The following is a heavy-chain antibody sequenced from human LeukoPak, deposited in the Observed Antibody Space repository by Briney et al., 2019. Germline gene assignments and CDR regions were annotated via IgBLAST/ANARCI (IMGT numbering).Heavy chain of an antibody. V-gene: IGHV4-31*03. Sequence: SETLSLTCTVSGGSISSGDYYWSWVRQHPGKGLEWIGYIYYSGSIYYNPSLKSRVIISVDTSKNQFSLKLSSVTAADTAVYYCASKGGSYQLRSGGMDVWGQGTTVIVSS. CDR3: ASKGGSYQLRSGGMDV. J-gene: IGHJ6*02. CDR2: IYYSGSI. CDR1: GGSISSGDYY. D-gene: IGHD2-2*01.